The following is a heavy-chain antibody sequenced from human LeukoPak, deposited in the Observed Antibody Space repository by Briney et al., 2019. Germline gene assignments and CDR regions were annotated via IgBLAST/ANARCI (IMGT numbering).Heavy chain of an antibody. CDR2: INPSGGTT. CDR1: GYTFTSYY. J-gene: IGHJ4*02. D-gene: IGHD3-22*01. CDR3: ARSLTGYYDSSGF. Sequence: ASVKVSCKASGYTFTSYYMHWVRQAPGQGLEWMGIINPSGGTTSYALKFQGRVTMTRDTSTSTIYMVLSSLRSEDTAVYYCARSLTGYYDSSGFWGQGTLVTVSS. V-gene: IGHV1-46*01.